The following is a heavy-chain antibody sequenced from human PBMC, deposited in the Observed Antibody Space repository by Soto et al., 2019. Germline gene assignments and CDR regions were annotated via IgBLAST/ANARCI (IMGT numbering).Heavy chain of an antibody. CDR3: TRDASRDSSARGWFDP. CDR2: ISSNSAYI. CDR1: GFTFRSFT. Sequence: GGSLRLSCAASGFTFRSFTMNWVRQAPGKGLEWVSTISSNSAYIYYTDALRGRFTISKDNAKNSLHLQMNSLRAEDTAVYYCTRDASRDSSARGWFDPWGPGTLVTVSS. D-gene: IGHD6-13*01. J-gene: IGHJ5*02. V-gene: IGHV3-21*01.